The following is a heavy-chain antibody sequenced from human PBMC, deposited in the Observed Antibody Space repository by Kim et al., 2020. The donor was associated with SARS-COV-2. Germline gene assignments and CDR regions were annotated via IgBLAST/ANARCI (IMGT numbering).Heavy chain of an antibody. CDR2: ISGGGVNK. Sequence: GGSLRLSCVASGFTFDIYAMTWVRQAPGKGLEWVSVISGGGVNKFYADSVRGRFTISRDNSKNTLFLQMKSLRDEDTALYYCAKVVVMDDYNYYYYYGMDVWGQGTTVTVSS. J-gene: IGHJ6*02. D-gene: IGHD3-16*01. CDR3: AKVVVMDDYNYYYYYGMDV. CDR1: GFTFDIYA. V-gene: IGHV3-23*01.